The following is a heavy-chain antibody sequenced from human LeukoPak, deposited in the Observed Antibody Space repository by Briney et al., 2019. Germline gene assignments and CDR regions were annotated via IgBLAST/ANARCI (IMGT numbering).Heavy chain of an antibody. D-gene: IGHD5-24*01. CDR2: IYYSGST. V-gene: IGHV4-39*07. CDR3: ARWCMATIQTFDY. CDR1: GGSISNSSYY. J-gene: IGHJ4*02. Sequence: SETLSLTCTVSGGSISNSSYYWGWIRQPPGKGLEWIGSIYYSGSTYYNPSLKSRVTISVDTSKNQFSLKLSSVTAADTAVYYCARWCMATIQTFDYWGQGTLVTVSS.